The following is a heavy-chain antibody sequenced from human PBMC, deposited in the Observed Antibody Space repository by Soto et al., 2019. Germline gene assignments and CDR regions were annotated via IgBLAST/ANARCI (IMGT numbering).Heavy chain of an antibody. CDR3: ARRAETNGWNGFGADKYYFDF. V-gene: IGHV1-8*01. D-gene: IGHD1-1*01. CDR1: GYTFTSYD. Sequence: KVSCKASGYTFTSYDIYWVRQATGQGLEWMGWMNPNTGNSAYAQKFQGRVTVTSDTSINTVHMELSSLRSEDTAVYYCARRAETNGWNGFGADKYYFDFWGQGTLVTVSS. CDR2: MNPNTGNS. J-gene: IGHJ4*02.